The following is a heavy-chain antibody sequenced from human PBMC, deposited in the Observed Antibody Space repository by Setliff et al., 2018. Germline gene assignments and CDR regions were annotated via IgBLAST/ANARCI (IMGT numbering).Heavy chain of an antibody. CDR2: FYHSASS. CDR3: ARSHYYASGNSHYYYMDV. Sequence: PSETLSLTCNVSGGSISSDYWAWIRQPPGKALEWIGYFYHSASSNYNPSLKGRVTMSADTSKKQLYLSLTSVSVADTATYYCARSHYYASGNSHYYYMDVWGKGTAVTVSS. V-gene: IGHV4-59*08. J-gene: IGHJ6*03. CDR1: GGSISSDY. D-gene: IGHD3-10*01.